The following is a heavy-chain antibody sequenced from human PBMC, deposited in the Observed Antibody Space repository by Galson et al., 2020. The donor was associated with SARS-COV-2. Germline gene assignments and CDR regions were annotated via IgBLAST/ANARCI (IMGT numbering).Heavy chain of an antibody. CDR1: GAPLSSGTYL. V-gene: IGHV4-39*01. D-gene: IGHD3-16*01. J-gene: IGHJ4*02. CDR3: ARRAQYDSTIT. Sequence: SETLSLTCTVSGAPLSSGTYLWAWIRPTPGQGLEWIGSLYHNGNTYYNPPLRSPFIKYLDASANEVSLILFSVTAADTAIYYCARRAQYDSTITWGRGTLVFVSS. CDR2: LYHNGNT.